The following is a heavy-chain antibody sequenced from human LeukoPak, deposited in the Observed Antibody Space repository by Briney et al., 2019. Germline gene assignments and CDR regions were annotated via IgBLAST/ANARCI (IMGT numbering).Heavy chain of an antibody. CDR2: ISSSSSTI. V-gene: IGHV3-48*02. Sequence: GGSLRLSCAASGFTFSSYSMNWVRQAPGKGLVWVSYISSSSSTIYYADSVKGRFTISRDNAKNSLYLQMNSLRDEDTAVYYCARDLGSSWYDGPDYWGQGTLVTVSS. J-gene: IGHJ4*02. D-gene: IGHD6-13*01. CDR1: GFTFSSYS. CDR3: ARDLGSSWYDGPDY.